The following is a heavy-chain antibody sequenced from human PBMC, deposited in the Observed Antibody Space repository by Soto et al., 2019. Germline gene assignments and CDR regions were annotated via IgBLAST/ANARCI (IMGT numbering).Heavy chain of an antibody. CDR1: GGSISSYY. Sequence: SETLSLTCTVSGGSISSYYWSWIRQPPGKGLEWIGYIYYSGSTNYNPSLKSRVTISVDKSKNQFSLKLSSVTAADTAVYYCARSRITMIVVVRESYYFDYWGQGTLVTVSS. V-gene: IGHV4-59*12. CDR2: IYYSGST. D-gene: IGHD3-22*01. CDR3: ARSRITMIVVVRESYYFDY. J-gene: IGHJ4*02.